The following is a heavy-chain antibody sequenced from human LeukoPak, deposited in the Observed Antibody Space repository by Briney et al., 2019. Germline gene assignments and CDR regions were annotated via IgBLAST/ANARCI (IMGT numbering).Heavy chain of an antibody. CDR3: AIDYGSGSVDY. CDR2: ISWNSGSI. CDR1: GFTFDDYA. D-gene: IGHD3-10*01. J-gene: IGHJ4*02. Sequence: PGRSLRLSCAASGFTFDDYAMHWVRQAPGKGLEWVSGISWNSGSIGYADSVKGRFTISRDNAKNSLHLQMNSLRAEDTALYYCAIDYGSGSVDYWGQGTLVTVSS. V-gene: IGHV3-9*01.